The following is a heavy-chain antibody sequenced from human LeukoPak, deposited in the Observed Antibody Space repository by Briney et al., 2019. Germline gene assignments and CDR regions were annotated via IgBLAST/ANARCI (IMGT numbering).Heavy chain of an antibody. CDR2: ISAYNGNT. J-gene: IGHJ5*02. CDR1: GYTFTSYG. CDR3: ARDSYDTLTGYQDWFDP. V-gene: IGHV1-18*04. Sequence: ASVKVSCKASGYTFTSYGISWVRQAPGQGLEWMGWISAYNGNTNYAQKLQGRVTMTTDTSTSTAYMELRSLRSDDTAVYYCARDSYDTLTGYQDWFDPWGQGTLVTASS. D-gene: IGHD3-9*01.